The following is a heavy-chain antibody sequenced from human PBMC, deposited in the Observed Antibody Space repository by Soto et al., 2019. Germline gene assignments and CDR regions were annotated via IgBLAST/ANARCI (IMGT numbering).Heavy chain of an antibody. CDR1: GYIFTNYA. V-gene: IGHV1-18*01. D-gene: IGHD3-3*01. Sequence: ASVKVSCKTSGYIFTNYAINWVRQAPGQGLEWMGWISAYNGDTKYAQRFQGRLTVTTDPSTTTAYMELGSLRSDDTAVYYCARDGRAFSIFGETMDVWGQGTTVTVSS. J-gene: IGHJ6*02. CDR2: ISAYNGDT. CDR3: ARDGRAFSIFGETMDV.